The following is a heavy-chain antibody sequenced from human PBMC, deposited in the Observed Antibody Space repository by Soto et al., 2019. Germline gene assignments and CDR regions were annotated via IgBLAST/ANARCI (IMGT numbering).Heavy chain of an antibody. J-gene: IGHJ6*02. CDR2: IYWDDDK. D-gene: IGHD2-21*02. V-gene: IGHV2-5*02. CDR1: AFSLSTGGVG. Sequence: QITLKESGPTLVKPTQTLTLTCTFSAFSLSTGGVGVGWIRQPPGKALEWLALIYWDDDKRYSPSLRSRLTNTKDTSKNQVVLTMTKMDPVDTATYYCIQSRCGGDCLQSYASYYYYGMDVWGQGTTVTVSS. CDR3: IQSRCGGDCLQSYASYYYYGMDV.